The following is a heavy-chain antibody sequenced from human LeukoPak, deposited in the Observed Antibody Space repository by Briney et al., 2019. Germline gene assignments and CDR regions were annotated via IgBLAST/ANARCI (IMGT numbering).Heavy chain of an antibody. J-gene: IGHJ6*03. D-gene: IGHD3-10*01. V-gene: IGHV4-38-2*02. CDR2: IYHSGST. CDR1: GYSISSGYY. Sequence: SETLSLTCTVSGYSISSGYYWGWIRQPTGKGLEWIGSIYHSGSTYYNTSLKSRATISVDTSKNHTALKLRSVTGAGTAVYYCSREDSAMVRGVKSRYMDVWGKGTTVTVSS. CDR3: SREDSAMVRGVKSRYMDV.